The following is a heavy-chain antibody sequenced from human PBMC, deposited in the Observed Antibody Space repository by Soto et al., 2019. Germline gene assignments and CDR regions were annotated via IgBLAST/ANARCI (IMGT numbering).Heavy chain of an antibody. V-gene: IGHV4-34*01. Sequence: QVQLQQWGAGLLKPSETLSLTCAVYGGSFSGYYWSWLRQPPGKGPEWIGEINHSGNTKYNPSLESRVTISVDTAKNQFSLKLNSVSAADTAVYYCARTGGMDVWSPGATVTVSS. J-gene: IGHJ6*02. CDR2: INHSGNT. CDR1: GGSFSGYY. CDR3: ARTGGMDV.